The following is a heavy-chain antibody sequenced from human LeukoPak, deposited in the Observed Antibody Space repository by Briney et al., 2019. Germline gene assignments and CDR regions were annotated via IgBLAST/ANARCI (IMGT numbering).Heavy chain of an antibody. V-gene: IGHV3-23*01. CDR1: GFTFSSYD. J-gene: IGHJ4*02. D-gene: IGHD6-6*01. CDR2: ISGSGSST. Sequence: GGSLRLSCAASGFTFSSYDMSWVRQAPGKGLEWVSRISGSGSSTYYADSVKGRFTISRDNSKNTLHLQMNSLRAEDTAVYYCTTDVAARPQPQDYWGQGTLVTVSS. CDR3: TTDVAARPQPQDY.